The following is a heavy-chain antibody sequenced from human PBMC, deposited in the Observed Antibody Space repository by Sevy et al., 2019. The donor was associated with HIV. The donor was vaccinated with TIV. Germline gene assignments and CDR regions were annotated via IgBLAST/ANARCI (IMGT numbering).Heavy chain of an antibody. V-gene: IGHV4-30-4*01. CDR1: GASIRSGDYY. Sequence: SETLSLTCTVSGASIRSGDYYWTWIRQSPGKGLEWIGYIYYRETTYYNPSLASRVTMSIDSSKNQFSLNLTSGTAADTAVYYWATKEDWFDPWGQGTLVTVSS. CDR2: IYYRETT. J-gene: IGHJ5*02. CDR3: ATKEDWFDP.